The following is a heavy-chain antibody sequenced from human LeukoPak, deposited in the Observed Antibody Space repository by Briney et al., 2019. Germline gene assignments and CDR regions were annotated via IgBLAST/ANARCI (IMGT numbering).Heavy chain of an antibody. V-gene: IGHV4-59*12. J-gene: IGHJ6*02. CDR1: GGSISSYY. CDR2: IYYSGST. CDR3: ARPAYGEGYYYGMDV. Sequence: SETLSLTCTVSGGSISSYYWSWIRQPPGKGLEWIGYIYYSGSTNYNPSLKSRVTISVDTSKNQFPLKLSSVTAADTAVYYCARPAYGEGYYYGMDVWGQGTTVTVSS. D-gene: IGHD4-17*01.